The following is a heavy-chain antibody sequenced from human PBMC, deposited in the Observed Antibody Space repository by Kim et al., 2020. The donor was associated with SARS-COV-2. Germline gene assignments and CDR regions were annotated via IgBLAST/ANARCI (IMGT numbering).Heavy chain of an antibody. D-gene: IGHD6-13*01. Sequence: ASVKVSCKASGYTFTSYYMHWVRQAPGQGLEWMGIINPSGGSTSYAQKFQGRVTMTRDTSTSTVYMELSSLRSEDTAVYYCARDKQLVSYGGPYYYYYGMDVWGQGTTVTVSS. CDR2: INPSGGST. CDR3: ARDKQLVSYGGPYYYYYGMDV. J-gene: IGHJ6*02. CDR1: GYTFTSYY. V-gene: IGHV1-46*01.